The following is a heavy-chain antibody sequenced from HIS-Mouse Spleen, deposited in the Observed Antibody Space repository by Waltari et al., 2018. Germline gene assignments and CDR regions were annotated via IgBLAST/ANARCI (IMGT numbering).Heavy chain of an antibody. CDR3: AREIPYSSSWYDWYFDL. Sequence: QLQLQESGPGLVKPSETLSLPCTVSGGSLSSSSYYWGWLRQPPGKGLEWIGSIYYSGSTYYNPSLKSRVTISVDTSKNQFSLKLSSVTAADTAVYYCAREIPYSSSWYDWYFDLWGRGTLVTVSS. CDR2: IYYSGST. D-gene: IGHD6-13*01. J-gene: IGHJ2*01. V-gene: IGHV4-39*07. CDR1: GGSLSSSSYY.